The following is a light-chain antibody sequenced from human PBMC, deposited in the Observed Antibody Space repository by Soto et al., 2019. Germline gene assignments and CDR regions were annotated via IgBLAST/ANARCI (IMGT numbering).Light chain of an antibody. CDR3: QQYGSSPIT. V-gene: IGKV3-20*01. J-gene: IGKJ3*01. Sequence: EIVLTQSPGTLSLSPGERATISCRATQSVSSSYLAWYQQKPGQAPRLLIYGASSRATGIPDRFSGSGSGTDFTLTISRLEPEDFAVYYCQQYGSSPITFGPGTKWIS. CDR2: GAS. CDR1: QSVSSSY.